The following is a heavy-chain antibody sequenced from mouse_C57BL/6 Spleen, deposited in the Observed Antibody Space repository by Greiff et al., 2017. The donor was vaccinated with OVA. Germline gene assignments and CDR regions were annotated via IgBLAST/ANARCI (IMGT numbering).Heavy chain of an antibody. CDR2: IRNKASGYTT. V-gene: IGHV7-3*01. CDR1: GFTFTDYY. CDR3: ARSLYYGSSYDY. D-gene: IGHD1-1*01. J-gene: IGHJ2*01. Sequence: EVKLVESGGGLVQPGGSLSLSCAASGFTFTDYYMSWVRQPPGKALEWLGFIRNKASGYTTEYSASVRGRFTISRDNSKSILYLQMNALRAEDSATYDCARSLYYGSSYDYWGQGTTLTVSS.